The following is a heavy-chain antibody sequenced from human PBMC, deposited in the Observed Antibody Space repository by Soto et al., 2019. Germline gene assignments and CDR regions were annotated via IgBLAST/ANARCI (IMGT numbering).Heavy chain of an antibody. J-gene: IGHJ4*02. Sequence: EVQLVESGGGLVQPGGSLRLSCAASGFTFSSYWMSWVRQAPGKGLEWVANIKQDGSEKYYVDSVKGRVTISRDNAKNSLYLQMNSRRAEDTAVYYCARYLGQLWLYYFDYWGQGALVTVSS. V-gene: IGHV3-7*01. CDR2: IKQDGSEK. D-gene: IGHD5-18*01. CDR3: ARYLGQLWLYYFDY. CDR1: GFTFSSYW.